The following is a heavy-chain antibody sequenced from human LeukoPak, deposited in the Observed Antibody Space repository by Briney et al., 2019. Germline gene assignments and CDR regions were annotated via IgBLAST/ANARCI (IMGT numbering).Heavy chain of an antibody. CDR1: GGSISSYY. Sequence: SETLSLTCTVSGGSISSYYWSWIRQPPGKGLEWIGYIYYSGSTNYNPSLKSRVTISVDTSKNQFSLKLSSVTAADTAVYYCARDQGYSYGRDAFDIWGQGTMVTVSS. CDR3: ARDQGYSYGRDAFDI. D-gene: IGHD5-18*01. CDR2: IYYSGST. J-gene: IGHJ3*02. V-gene: IGHV4-59*12.